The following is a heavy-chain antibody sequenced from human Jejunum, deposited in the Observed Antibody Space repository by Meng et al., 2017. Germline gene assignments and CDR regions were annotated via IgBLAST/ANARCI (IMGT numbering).Heavy chain of an antibody. V-gene: IGHV3-7*01. J-gene: IGHJ4*02. D-gene: IGHD3-16*01. CDR2: INQDGSEK. CDR1: GFTFSNYW. Sequence: GGSLRLSCAASGFTFSNYWMDWVRQAPGKGLECVAIINQDGSEKYYLDSVKGRFTVSRDNSKNSLYLEMNSLRADDTGIYYCVRNPTFGLFDHWGQGTLVTGAS. CDR3: VRNPTFGLFDH.